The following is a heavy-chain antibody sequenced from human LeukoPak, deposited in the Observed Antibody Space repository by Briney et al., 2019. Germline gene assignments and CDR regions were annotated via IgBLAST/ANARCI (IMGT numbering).Heavy chain of an antibody. CDR3: ARDIAYSSGWSYEYFQH. D-gene: IGHD6-19*01. Sequence: ASVKVSCKASGYTFTSYGISWVRQAPGQGLEWMGWISAYNGNTNYAQKLQGRVTMTTDTSTSTACMELRSLRSDDTAVYYCARDIAYSSGWSYEYFQHWGQGTLVTVSS. CDR2: ISAYNGNT. J-gene: IGHJ1*01. V-gene: IGHV1-18*01. CDR1: GYTFTSYG.